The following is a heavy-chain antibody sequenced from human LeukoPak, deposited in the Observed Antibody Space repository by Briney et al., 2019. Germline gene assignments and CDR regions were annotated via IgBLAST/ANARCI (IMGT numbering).Heavy chain of an antibody. CDR1: GYSISSGYY. CDR3: ARDHEYCSSTSCSDY. D-gene: IGHD2-2*01. V-gene: IGHV4-38-2*02. CDR2: IYHSGST. J-gene: IGHJ4*02. Sequence: PSXTLSLTCTVSGYSISSGYYWGWIRPPPGKGLEWIGNIYHSGSTYYNPSLKSRVTISVDTSKNQFSLKLSSVTAADTAVYYCARDHEYCSSTSCSDYWGQGTLVTVSS.